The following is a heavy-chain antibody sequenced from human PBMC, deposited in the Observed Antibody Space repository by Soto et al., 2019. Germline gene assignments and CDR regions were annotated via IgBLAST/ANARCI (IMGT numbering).Heavy chain of an antibody. V-gene: IGHV4-31*03. CDR2: IYYSWSA. J-gene: IGHJ4*02. CDR3: AGSLSPNFFHY. Sequence: QVQLQESGPGLVKPSQTLSLTCTVSGGSISSGGHYWSWIRQHPGKGLEWIGYIYYSWSAYYNPALVRRFYISVETSKNQLSLKLNSLTAADTAVYYCAGSLSPNFFHYWCQGTLVTVSS. CDR1: GGSISSGGHY.